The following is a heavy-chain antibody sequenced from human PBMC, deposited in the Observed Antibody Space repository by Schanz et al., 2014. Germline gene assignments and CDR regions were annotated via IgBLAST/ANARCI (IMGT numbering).Heavy chain of an antibody. CDR1: GFSFSAYG. CDR2: VGAGGGGT. D-gene: IGHD6-19*01. Sequence: EGQLLESGGASVQPGGSLKLSCAASGFSFSAYGMTWVRQAPGKGLEWVSNVGAGGGGTNYADSVKGRFTILKDNSKNTVYLQMNSLRTEDTAVYYCAKAYSSGWYDLDYWGQGTLVTVSS. J-gene: IGHJ4*02. V-gene: IGHV3-23*01. CDR3: AKAYSSGWYDLDY.